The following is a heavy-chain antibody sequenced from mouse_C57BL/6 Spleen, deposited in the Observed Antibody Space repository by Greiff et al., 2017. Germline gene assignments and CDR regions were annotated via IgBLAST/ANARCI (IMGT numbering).Heavy chain of an antibody. J-gene: IGHJ3*01. CDR3: AIYYDYDDGAWFAY. Sequence: EVKLVESGGGLVKPGGSLKLSCAASGFTFSSYAMSWVRQTPEKRLEWVATISDGGSYTYYPDNVKGRFTISRDNAKNNLYLQMSHLKSEDTAMYYCAIYYDYDDGAWFAYWGQGTLVTVSA. CDR2: ISDGGSYT. D-gene: IGHD2-4*01. V-gene: IGHV5-4*03. CDR1: GFTFSSYA.